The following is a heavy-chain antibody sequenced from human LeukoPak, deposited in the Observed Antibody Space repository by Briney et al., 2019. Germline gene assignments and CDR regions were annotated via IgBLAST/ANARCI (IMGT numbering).Heavy chain of an antibody. CDR1: GYTFTSYG. D-gene: IGHD3-22*01. CDR2: ISAYNGNT. V-gene: IGHV1-18*01. CDR3: ARGLIYYYDSSGAFDI. J-gene: IGHJ3*02. Sequence: ASVNVSCKASGYTFTSYGISWVRQAPGQGLEWMGWISAYNGNTNYAQKLQGRVTMTTDTSTSTAYMDLRSLRSDDTAVYYCARGLIYYYDSSGAFDIWGQGTMVTVSS.